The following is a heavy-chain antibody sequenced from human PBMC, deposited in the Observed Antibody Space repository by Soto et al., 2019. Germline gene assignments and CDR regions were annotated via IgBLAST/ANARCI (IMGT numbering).Heavy chain of an antibody. Sequence: QVQLVESGGGLVKPGGSLRLSCAASGFTFSDYYMSWIRQAPGKGLEWVSYISSSSSYTNYADSVKGRFTISRDNAKNSLYLQMNSLRAEDTAVYYCARLMYYYDSSGYYVDYWGQGTLVTVSS. J-gene: IGHJ4*02. CDR2: ISSSSSYT. V-gene: IGHV3-11*05. CDR3: ARLMYYYDSSGYYVDY. CDR1: GFTFSDYY. D-gene: IGHD3-22*01.